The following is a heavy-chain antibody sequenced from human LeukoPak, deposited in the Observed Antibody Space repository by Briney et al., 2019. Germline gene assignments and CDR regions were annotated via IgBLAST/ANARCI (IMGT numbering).Heavy chain of an antibody. J-gene: IGHJ6*02. CDR1: GFTFSSYG. D-gene: IGHD1-20*01. CDR2: IWYDGSNK. Sequence: GGSLRLSCAASGFTFSSYGMHWVRQAPGKGLEWVAVIWYDGSNKYYADSVKGRFTISRDNSKNTLYLQMNSLRAEDTAVYYCARDNWNDPNYYSGMDVWGQGTTVTVSS. V-gene: IGHV3-33*08. CDR3: ARDNWNDPNYYSGMDV.